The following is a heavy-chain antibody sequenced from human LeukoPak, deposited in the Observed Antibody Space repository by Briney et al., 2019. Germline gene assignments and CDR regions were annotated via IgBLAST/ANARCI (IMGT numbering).Heavy chain of an antibody. D-gene: IGHD6-19*01. CDR2: INTDGSST. CDR1: GFTFSSYW. J-gene: IGHJ4*02. Sequence: GGSLRLSCAASGFTFSSYWMHWVRQAPGKGLVWVSRINTDGSSTTYADSVKGRFTFSRDHAKNTLFLQMNSLRTEDTAVYYCARGEYGSAWPNIDYWGQGTLVTVSS. CDR3: ARGEYGSAWPNIDY. V-gene: IGHV3-74*01.